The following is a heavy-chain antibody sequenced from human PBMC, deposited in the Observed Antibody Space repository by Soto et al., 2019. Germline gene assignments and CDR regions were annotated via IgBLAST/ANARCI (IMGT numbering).Heavy chain of an antibody. V-gene: IGHV1-18*01. CDR2: ISAYNGNT. Sequence: ASLKVSCKASGYTFTSYGISWVRQAPGQGLEWMGWISAYNGNTNYAQKLQGRVTMTTGTSTSTAYMELRSLRSDDTAVYYCARQQRLGYCSGGSCPDLDYWGQGTLVTVSS. J-gene: IGHJ4*02. CDR3: ARQQRLGYCSGGSCPDLDY. CDR1: GYTFTSYG. D-gene: IGHD2-15*01.